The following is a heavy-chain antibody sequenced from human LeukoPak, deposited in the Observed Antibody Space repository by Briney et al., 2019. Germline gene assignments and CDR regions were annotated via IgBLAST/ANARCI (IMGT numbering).Heavy chain of an antibody. J-gene: IGHJ6*02. CDR3: ARFMVRGVDYYYGMDV. D-gene: IGHD3-10*01. V-gene: IGHV3-30*03. CDR1: GFAFSSYG. Sequence: GGSLRLSCAASGFAFSSYGVHWVRQAPGKGLEWVAVISYDGSTEYYIDSVKGRFTISRDNSKNTLYPQMNSLRAEDTAVYYCARFMVRGVDYYYGMDVWGQGTTVTVSS. CDR2: ISYDGSTE.